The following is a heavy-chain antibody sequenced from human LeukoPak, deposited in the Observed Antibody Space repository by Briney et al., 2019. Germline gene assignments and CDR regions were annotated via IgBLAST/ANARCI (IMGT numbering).Heavy chain of an antibody. V-gene: IGHV3-23*01. J-gene: IGHJ4*02. CDR3: AKEVAFGYSSSWYYFDH. CDR1: GFTFSSYA. Sequence: SGGSLRLSCAASGFTFSSYAMSWVRQAPGKGLEWVSAISGSGGSTYYADSVKGRFTISRDNSKNTLYLQMNSLRAEDTAVYYCAKEVAFGYSSSWYYFDHWGQGTLVTVSS. D-gene: IGHD6-13*01. CDR2: ISGSGGST.